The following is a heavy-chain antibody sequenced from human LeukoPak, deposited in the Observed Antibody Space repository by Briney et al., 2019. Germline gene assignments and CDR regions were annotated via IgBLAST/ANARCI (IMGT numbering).Heavy chain of an antibody. CDR1: GFTFSSYG. CDR3: AKPHFDY. Sequence: GGSLRLSCAASGFTFSSYGMHWVRQAPGKGLEWVAFIRLDGSNKYYADSVKGRFTISRDNSKNTLYLQMNSLRGDDTAVSYCAKPHFDYWGQGTQVTVSS. CDR2: IRLDGSNK. V-gene: IGHV3-30*02. J-gene: IGHJ4*02.